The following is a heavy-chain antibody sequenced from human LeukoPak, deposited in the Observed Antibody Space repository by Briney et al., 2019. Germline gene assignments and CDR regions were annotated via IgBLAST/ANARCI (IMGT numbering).Heavy chain of an antibody. Sequence: GGSLRLSCAASGFTFSSYAMHWVRQAPGKWRERVAVISYDGSNKYYADSVKGRFTISRDNSKNTLYLQMNSLRAEDTAVYYCARDLAPYYDSSGPYSDYWGQGTLVTVSS. CDR3: ARDLAPYYDSSGPYSDY. CDR2: ISYDGSNK. CDR1: GFTFSSYA. V-gene: IGHV3-30-3*01. D-gene: IGHD3-22*01. J-gene: IGHJ4*02.